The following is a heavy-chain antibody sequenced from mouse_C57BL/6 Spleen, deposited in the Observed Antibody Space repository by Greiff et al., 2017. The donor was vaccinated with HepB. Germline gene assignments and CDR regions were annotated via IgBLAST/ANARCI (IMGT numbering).Heavy chain of an antibody. CDR3: TRGAAQAPYYAMDY. J-gene: IGHJ4*01. D-gene: IGHD3-2*02. CDR1: GYTFTDYE. V-gene: IGHV1-15*01. Sequence: QVQLKESGAELVRPGASVTLSCKASGYTFTDYEMHWVKQTPVHGLEWIGAIDPETGGTAYNQKFKGKARLTADKSSSTAYMELRSLTSEDSAVYYGTRGAAQAPYYAMDYWGQGTSVTVSS. CDR2: IDPETGGT.